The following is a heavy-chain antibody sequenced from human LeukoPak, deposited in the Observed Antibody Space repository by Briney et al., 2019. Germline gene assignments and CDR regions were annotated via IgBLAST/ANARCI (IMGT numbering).Heavy chain of an antibody. CDR1: GFTFSTYW. J-gene: IGHJ4*02. V-gene: IGHV3-23*01. CDR2: ISGSGGST. D-gene: IGHD3-10*01. Sequence: LTGGSLRLSCAASGFTFSTYWMTWVRQAPGKGLEWVSAISGSGGSTYYADSVKGRFTISRDNSKNTLYLQMNSLRAEDTAVYYCAKGLYGSGLVGYYWGQGTLVTVSS. CDR3: AKGLYGSGLVGYY.